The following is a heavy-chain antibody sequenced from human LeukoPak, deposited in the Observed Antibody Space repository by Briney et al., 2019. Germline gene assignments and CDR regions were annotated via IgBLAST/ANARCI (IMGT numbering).Heavy chain of an antibody. CDR3: ASARWLQLRIHDAFDI. CDR1: GFTFSSYG. D-gene: IGHD5-24*01. Sequence: GGSLRLSCAASGFTFSSYGMRWVRQAPGKGLEWVAFIRYDGSNKYYADSVKGRLTISRDNSKNTLYLQMNSLRAEDTAVYYCASARWLQLRIHDAFDIWGQGTMVTVSS. V-gene: IGHV3-30*02. CDR2: IRYDGSNK. J-gene: IGHJ3*02.